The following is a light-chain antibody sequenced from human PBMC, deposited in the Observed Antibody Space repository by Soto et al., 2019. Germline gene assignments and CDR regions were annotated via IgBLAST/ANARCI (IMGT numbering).Light chain of an antibody. CDR1: QGISNY. CDR2: AAS. V-gene: IGKV1-27*01. Sequence: DTQMTQSPPSLSASVGDRVTITCRASQGISNYLAWYQQRPGKVPKLLIFAASTLQSGVPSRFSGSGSGTDFTLTISSLQPEDVATYYCQKYSSAPWTFGQGTKVEIK. CDR3: QKYSSAPWT. J-gene: IGKJ1*01.